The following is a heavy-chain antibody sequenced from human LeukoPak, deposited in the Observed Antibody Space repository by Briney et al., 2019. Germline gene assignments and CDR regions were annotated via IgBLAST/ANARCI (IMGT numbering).Heavy chain of an antibody. Sequence: ASVKVSCKASGYTFTSYGISWVRQAPGQGLEWTGWISAYNGNTNYAQKLQGRVTMTTDTSTSTAYMELRSLRSDDTAVYYCARALPSGYYYDSSGKQGLFDYWGQGTLVTVSS. CDR1: GYTFTSYG. V-gene: IGHV1-18*01. J-gene: IGHJ4*02. D-gene: IGHD3-22*01. CDR2: ISAYNGNT. CDR3: ARALPSGYYYDSSGKQGLFDY.